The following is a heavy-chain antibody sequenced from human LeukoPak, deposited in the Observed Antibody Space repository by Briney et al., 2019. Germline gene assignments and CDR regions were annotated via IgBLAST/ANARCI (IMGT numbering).Heavy chain of an antibody. J-gene: IGHJ4*02. Sequence: GGSLRLSCAASGFTFYTYAMTWVRQAPGKGLEWVSSISGSGDSTYYADSVKGRFTVSRDNSKNTLYLQMNSLRAEDTAVYYCAKTPGDCTGGTCYSFDYWGQGSLVTVSS. CDR1: GFTFYTYA. CDR2: ISGSGDST. D-gene: IGHD2-15*01. CDR3: AKTPGDCTGGTCYSFDY. V-gene: IGHV3-23*01.